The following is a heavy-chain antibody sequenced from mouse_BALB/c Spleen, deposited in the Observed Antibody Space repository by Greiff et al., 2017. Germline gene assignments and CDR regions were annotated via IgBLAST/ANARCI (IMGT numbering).Heavy chain of an antibody. CDR3: ARLYIAMDY. J-gene: IGHJ4*01. CDR2: ISNGGGST. Sequence: EVNVVESGGGLVQPGGSLKLSCAASGFTFSSYTMSWVRQTPEKRLEWVAYISNGGGSTYYPDTVKGRFTISRDNAKNTLYLQMSSLKSEDTAMYYCARLYIAMDYWGQGTSVTVSS. CDR1: GFTFSSYT. V-gene: IGHV5-12-2*01. D-gene: IGHD1-3*01.